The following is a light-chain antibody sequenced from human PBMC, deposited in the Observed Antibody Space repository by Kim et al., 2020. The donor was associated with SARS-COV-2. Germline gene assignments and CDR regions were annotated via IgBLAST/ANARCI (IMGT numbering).Light chain of an antibody. CDR3: SSYTSSSTFV. Sequence: QSVVTQPASMSGSPGQSITISCTGTSSDVGGYNYVSWYQQHPGKAPKLMIYDVSKRPSGVSNRFSGSKSGNTASLTISGLQAEDEADYYCSSYTSSSTFVFGTGTKVTVL. CDR2: DVS. V-gene: IGLV2-14*01. J-gene: IGLJ1*01. CDR1: SSDVGGYNY.